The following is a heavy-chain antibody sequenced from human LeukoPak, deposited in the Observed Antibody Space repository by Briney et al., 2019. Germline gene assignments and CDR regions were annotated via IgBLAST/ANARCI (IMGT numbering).Heavy chain of an antibody. CDR3: ARIPSITIFGVVIYYFDY. V-gene: IGHV4-4*02. D-gene: IGHD3-3*01. Sequence: PSETLSLTCAVSGGSISSSNWWSWVRQPPGKGLEWIGEIYHSGSTNYNPSLKSRVTISVDKSKNQFSLKLSSATAADTAVYYCARIPSITIFGVVIYYFDYWGQGTLVTVSS. CDR1: GGSISSSNW. J-gene: IGHJ4*02. CDR2: IYHSGST.